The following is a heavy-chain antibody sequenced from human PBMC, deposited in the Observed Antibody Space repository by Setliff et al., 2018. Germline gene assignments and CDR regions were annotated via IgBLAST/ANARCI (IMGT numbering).Heavy chain of an antibody. CDR3: ARNYYDSGDHLPFYYYYMDA. CDR2: VNGDETIR. V-gene: IGHV3-20*04. CDR1: GFSFSKFA. D-gene: IGHD3-22*01. Sequence: GGSLRLSCAASGFSFSKFAMSWVRQSPGKGLEWVSRVNGDETIRSYVDSLKGRFTISRDNAKSSLYLQVDSLRAEDTAVYYCARNYYDSGDHLPFYYYYMDAWGEGTTVTVSS. J-gene: IGHJ6*03.